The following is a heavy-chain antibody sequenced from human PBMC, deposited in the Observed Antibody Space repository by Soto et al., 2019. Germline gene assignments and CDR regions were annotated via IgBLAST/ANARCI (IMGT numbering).Heavy chain of an antibody. CDR3: ARDSSAPKVSGNYFRYFDR. J-gene: IGHJ4*02. CDR2: IYYSGST. Sequence: SETLSLTCTVSGGSISSYYWSWIRQPPGKGLELIGYIYYSGSTNYNPSLKSRVTISVDTSNNQFSLKLSSVTAADTALYFCARDSSAPKVSGNYFRYFDRWGQGTLVTVSS. CDR1: GGSISSYY. V-gene: IGHV4-59*12. D-gene: IGHD1-26*01.